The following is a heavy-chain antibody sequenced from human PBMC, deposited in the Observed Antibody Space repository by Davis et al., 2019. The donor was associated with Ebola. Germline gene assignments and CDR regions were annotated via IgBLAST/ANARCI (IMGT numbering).Heavy chain of an antibody. CDR2: ISYDGSNK. CDR3: AKDQGTMVREVIITDYYYYGMDV. Sequence: GESLKISCAASGFTFSSYGMHWVRQAPGKGLEWVAVISYDGSNKYYADSVKGRFTISRDNSKNTLYLQMNSLRAEDTAVYYCAKDQGTMVREVIITDYYYYGMDVWGQGTTVTVSS. D-gene: IGHD3-10*01. V-gene: IGHV3-30*18. CDR1: GFTFSSYG. J-gene: IGHJ6*02.